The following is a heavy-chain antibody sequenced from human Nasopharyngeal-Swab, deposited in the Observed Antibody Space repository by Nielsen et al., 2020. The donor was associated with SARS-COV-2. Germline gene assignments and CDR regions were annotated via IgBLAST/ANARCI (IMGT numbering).Heavy chain of an antibody. V-gene: IGHV3-72*01. CDR3: ARVGICNNDWCGSYDS. CDR2: GRVKANSYTA. J-gene: IGHJ4*02. D-gene: IGHD3-9*01. CDR1: GFTLGDYY. Sequence: GGSLRLSCLASGFTLGDYYMDWVRQAPGKGLEWLGHGRVKANSYTAEYAASVTGRFTFSREESKNLLYLQMNSLKTEDTAVYYCARVGICNNDWCGSYDSWGQGTLVTVSS.